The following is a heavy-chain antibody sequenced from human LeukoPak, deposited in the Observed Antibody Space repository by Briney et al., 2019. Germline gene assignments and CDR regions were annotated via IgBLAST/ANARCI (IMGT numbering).Heavy chain of an antibody. J-gene: IGHJ4*02. V-gene: IGHV1-2*06. D-gene: IGHD3-22*01. Sequence: ASVKVSCKASGYTFTGYYMHWVRQAPGQGLEWMGRINPNSGGTNYAQKLQGRVTMTRDTSISTAYTELSRLRSDDTAVYYCAREGYYDSSGYPDYWGQGTLVTVSS. CDR2: INPNSGGT. CDR3: AREGYYDSSGYPDY. CDR1: GYTFTGYY.